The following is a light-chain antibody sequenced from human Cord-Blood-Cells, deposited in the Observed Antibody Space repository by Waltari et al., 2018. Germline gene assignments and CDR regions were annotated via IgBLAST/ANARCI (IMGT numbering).Light chain of an antibody. V-gene: IGLV2-14*01. CDR3: SSYTSSSTWV. Sequence: QSALTQPASVSGSPGQSITISCTGTSSDVGGYNYVSWYQQHPAKAPKLMIYEVRNRPSGVSNRFSGSKSGNTASLTISGLQAEDEADYYCSSYTSSSTWVFGGGTKLTVL. CDR1: SSDVGGYNY. CDR2: EVR. J-gene: IGLJ3*02.